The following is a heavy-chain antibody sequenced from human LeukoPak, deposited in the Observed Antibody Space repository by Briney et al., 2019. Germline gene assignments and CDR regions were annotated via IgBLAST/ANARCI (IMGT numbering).Heavy chain of an antibody. Sequence: QPGGSLRLSCAASGFTFSTYAMSWVRQAPGKGLEWVSGISGSGSSTYYADSVKGRFTISRDNSKNTLYLQMNSLRAEDTAVYYCAKELLVVGYYDSSGYYFDYWGQGTLVTVSS. CDR3: AKELLVVGYYDSSGYYFDY. V-gene: IGHV3-23*01. CDR1: GFTFSTYA. CDR2: ISGSGSST. J-gene: IGHJ4*02. D-gene: IGHD3-22*01.